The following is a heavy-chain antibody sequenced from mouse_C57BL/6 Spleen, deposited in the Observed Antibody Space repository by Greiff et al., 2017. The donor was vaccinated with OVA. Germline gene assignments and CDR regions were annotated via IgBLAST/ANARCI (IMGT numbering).Heavy chain of an antibody. CDR1: GFSLTSYG. V-gene: IGHV2-2*01. J-gene: IGHJ3*01. Sequence: QVQLQQSGPGLVQPSQSLSITCTVSGFSLTSYGVHWVRQSPGKGLEWLGVIWSGGSTDYNAAFISRLSISKDNSKSQVFFKMNSLQADDTAIYYCARSMAAGGLAYWGQGTLVTVSA. CDR3: ARSMAAGGLAY. CDR2: IWSGGST. D-gene: IGHD2-10*02.